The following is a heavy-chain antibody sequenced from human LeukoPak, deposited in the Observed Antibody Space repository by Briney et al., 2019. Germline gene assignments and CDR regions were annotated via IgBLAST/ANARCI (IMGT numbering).Heavy chain of an antibody. D-gene: IGHD2-2*01. V-gene: IGHV3-20*04. CDR3: ARAPVTSPFYFDS. J-gene: IGHJ4*02. CDR2: INWRGGNT. CDR1: GFAFDEHG. Sequence: SGESLRLSCTASGFAFDEHGMRGVRQLPRRGVVGVSGINWRGGNTRYADPLRGRFTISRDHAKNPLYLQLDSLRAEDTALYYCARAPVTSPFYFDSWGQGTLVTVSS.